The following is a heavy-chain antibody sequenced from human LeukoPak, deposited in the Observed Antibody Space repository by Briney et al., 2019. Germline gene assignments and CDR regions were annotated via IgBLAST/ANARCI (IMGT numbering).Heavy chain of an antibody. J-gene: IGHJ4*02. CDR2: IRYDGSNK. CDR1: GFTFSSYG. Sequence: PGGSLRLSCAASGFTFSSYGMHWVRQAPGKGLEWVAFIRYDGSNKYYADSVKGRFTISRDNSKNTLYLQMNSLRAEDTAVYYCAKDLGRYYFDYWGQGTLVTVPS. CDR3: AKDLGRYYFDY. V-gene: IGHV3-30*02.